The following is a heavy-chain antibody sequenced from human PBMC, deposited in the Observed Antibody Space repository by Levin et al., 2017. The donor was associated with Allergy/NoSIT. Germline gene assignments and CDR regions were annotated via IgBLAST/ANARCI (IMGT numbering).Heavy chain of an antibody. CDR3: ARDPQLWTTYYYYGMDV. V-gene: IGHV1-46*01. D-gene: IGHD5-18*01. Sequence: ASVKVSCKASGYTFTSYYMHWVRQAPGQGLEWMGLINPSGGSTSYAQKFQGRVTMTRDTSTSTVYMELSSLRSEDTAVYYCARDPQLWTTYYYYGMDVWGQGTTVTVSS. CDR1: GYTFTSYY. J-gene: IGHJ6*02. CDR2: INPSGGST.